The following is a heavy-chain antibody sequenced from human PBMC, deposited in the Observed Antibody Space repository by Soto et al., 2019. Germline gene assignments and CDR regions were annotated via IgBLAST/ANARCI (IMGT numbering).Heavy chain of an antibody. D-gene: IGHD2-2*01. CDR2: INPNSGGT. J-gene: IGHJ6*03. CDR3: ARGGDIVVATDTDDHYYYMDV. CDR1: GYTFTGYY. Sequence: ASVKVSCKASGYTFTGYYMHWVRQAPGQGLEWMGWINPNSGGTNYAQKFQGWVTMTRDTSISTAYMALSSLRSEDTAVYYCARGGDIVVATDTDDHYYYMDVWGKGTTVTVSS. V-gene: IGHV1-2*04.